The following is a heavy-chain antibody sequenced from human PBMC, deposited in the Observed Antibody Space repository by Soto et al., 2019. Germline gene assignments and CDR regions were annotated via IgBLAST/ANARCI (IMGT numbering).Heavy chain of an antibody. D-gene: IGHD6-6*01. CDR3: ARVPIAARDLDY. CDR2: IYYSGST. V-gene: IGHV4-39*01. J-gene: IGHJ4*02. CDR1: GGSISSSSYY. Sequence: SETLSLTCTVSGGSISSSSYYWGWIRQPPGKGLEWIGSIYYSGSTYYNPSLKSRVTISVDTSKNQFSLKLSSVTAADTAVYYCARVPIAARDLDYWGQGTLVTVSS.